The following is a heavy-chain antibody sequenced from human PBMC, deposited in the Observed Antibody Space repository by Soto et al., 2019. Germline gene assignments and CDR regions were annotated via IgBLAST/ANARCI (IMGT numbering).Heavy chain of an antibody. V-gene: IGHV4-31*03. D-gene: IGHD4-17*01. CDR1: GGSIGSGGYY. CDR3: ASGRPYDYGDEVDP. CDR2: IYYSGST. Sequence: PSETLSLTCTVSGGSIGSGGYYWSWIRQHPGKGLEWIGYIYYSGSTYYNPSLKSRVTISVDTSKNQFSLKLSSVTAADTAVYYCASGRPYDYGDEVDPWGQGTLVTVSS. J-gene: IGHJ5*02.